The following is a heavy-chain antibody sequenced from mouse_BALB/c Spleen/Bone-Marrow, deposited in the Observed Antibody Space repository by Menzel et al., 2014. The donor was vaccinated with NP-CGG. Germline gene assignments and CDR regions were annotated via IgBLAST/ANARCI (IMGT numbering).Heavy chain of an antibody. CDR1: GFTFSSYG. Sequence: EVQLVESGGGLVQPGGSLKLSCAAPGFTFSSYGMSWVRQTPDKRLELVATINSNGGSTYYPDSVKGRFTISRDNAKNTLYLQMSSLKSEDTAMYYCARDYYGSSFDYRGQGTTLTVSS. D-gene: IGHD1-1*01. CDR2: INSNGGST. J-gene: IGHJ2*01. CDR3: ARDYYGSSFDY. V-gene: IGHV5-6-3*01.